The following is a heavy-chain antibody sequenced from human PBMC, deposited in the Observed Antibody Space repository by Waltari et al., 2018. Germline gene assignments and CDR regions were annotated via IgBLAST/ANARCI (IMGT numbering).Heavy chain of an antibody. V-gene: IGHV4-59*11. CDR1: GGSISSHY. CDR3: ARVEVGYSSSFDP. CDR2: IYYSGST. D-gene: IGHD6-19*01. Sequence: QVQLQESGPGLVKPSETLSLTCTVSGGSISSHYWSWIRQPPGKGLEWIGYIYYSGSTNYHPSLKSRFTISVDTSKNQFSLKLSSVTAADTAVYYCARVEVGYSSSFDPWGQGTLVTVSS. J-gene: IGHJ5*02.